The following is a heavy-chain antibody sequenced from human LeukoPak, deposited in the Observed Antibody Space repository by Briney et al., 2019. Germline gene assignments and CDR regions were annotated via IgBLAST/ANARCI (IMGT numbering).Heavy chain of an antibody. CDR2: ISSRSSYI. CDR1: GFTFSSYS. Sequence: PGGSLRLSCAASGFTFSSYSMNWVRQAPGKGLEWVSSISSRSSYIYYADSVKGRFTISRDNAKNSLYLQMNSLRAEDTAVYYCAREVPSGSYDYWGQGTLVTVSS. V-gene: IGHV3-21*01. CDR3: AREVPSGSYDY. J-gene: IGHJ4*02. D-gene: IGHD1-26*01.